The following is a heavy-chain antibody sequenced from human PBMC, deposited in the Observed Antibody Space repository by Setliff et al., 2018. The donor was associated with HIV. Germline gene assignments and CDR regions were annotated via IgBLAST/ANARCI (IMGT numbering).Heavy chain of an antibody. Sequence: PSETLSLTCTVSGDSVRNYYWSWIRQPPERGLDYIGYINYNGNTNYNPSLKSRVTMSVDTSKNQISLKLRSVTAADTAVYYCARSYCGGGLCFRGLDLWGQGTTVTVSS. CDR2: INYNGNT. D-gene: IGHD2-21*01. CDR3: ARSYCGGGLCFRGLDL. V-gene: IGHV4-59*02. J-gene: IGHJ6*02. CDR1: GDSVRNYY.